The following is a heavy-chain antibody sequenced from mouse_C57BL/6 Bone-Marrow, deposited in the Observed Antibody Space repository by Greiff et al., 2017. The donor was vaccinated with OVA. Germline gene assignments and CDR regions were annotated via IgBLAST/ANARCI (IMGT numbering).Heavy chain of an antibody. D-gene: IGHD2-1*01. CDR2: SRNKANDYTT. Sequence: EVKLMESGGGLVQSGRSLRLSCATSGFTFSDFYMEWVRQAPGQGLEWIAASRNKANDYTTEYSASVKGRFIVSRDTSQSILYLQMNALRAEDTAIYYCARDGPYGNYFDYWGQGTTLTVSS. CDR3: ARDGPYGNYFDY. J-gene: IGHJ2*01. V-gene: IGHV7-1*01. CDR1: GFTFSDFY.